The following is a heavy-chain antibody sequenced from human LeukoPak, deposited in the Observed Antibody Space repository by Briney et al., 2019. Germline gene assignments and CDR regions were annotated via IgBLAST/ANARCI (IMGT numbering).Heavy chain of an antibody. CDR3: ARGGDHPTYLFQYMDV. CDR1: GFTFSSYE. Sequence: GGSLRLSCAASGFTFSSYEMNWVRQAPGKGLEWVSYISSSGSTIYYADSVKGRFTISRDNSRNTLYLQMNSLRAEDTAVYYCARGGDHPTYLFQYMDVWGKGTPVTVSS. D-gene: IGHD3-16*01. CDR2: ISSSGSTI. J-gene: IGHJ6*03. V-gene: IGHV3-48*03.